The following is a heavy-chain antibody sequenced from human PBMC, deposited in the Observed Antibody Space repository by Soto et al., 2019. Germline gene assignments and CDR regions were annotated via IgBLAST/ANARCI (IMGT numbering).Heavy chain of an antibody. V-gene: IGHV1-69*15. CDR3: AKDGGADGYFGNWLDP. Sequence: QVHLVQSGAEVKKPGSSVNVSCKASGGTFSNYAITWVRQAPGQGLEWVGRIIPIFGTTNVAQKFQGRVTITADESTTTAYTELSGLRPDDTAVYYCAKDGGADGYFGNWLDPWGQGTLVTVSS. CDR1: GGTFSNYA. J-gene: IGHJ5*02. D-gene: IGHD5-12*01. CDR2: IIPIFGTT.